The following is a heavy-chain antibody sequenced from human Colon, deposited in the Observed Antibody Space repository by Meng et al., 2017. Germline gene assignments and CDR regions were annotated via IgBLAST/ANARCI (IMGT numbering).Heavy chain of an antibody. J-gene: IGHJ4*02. CDR2: SNTKTGNP. D-gene: IGHD6-13*01. V-gene: IGHV7-4-1*02. Sequence: QVHLVQSGSELKKPGASVKVTCKTSGYLFSYYAMNWVRQAPGRGLEWMGWSNTKTGNPTYAQAFTGRFVFSSDTSVSTAYLQINDLKADDTAVYYCAREGSDSWIDYWGQGTLVTVSS. CDR3: AREGSDSWIDY. CDR1: GYLFSYYA.